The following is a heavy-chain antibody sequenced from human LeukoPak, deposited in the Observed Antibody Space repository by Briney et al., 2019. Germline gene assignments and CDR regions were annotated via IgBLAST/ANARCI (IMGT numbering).Heavy chain of an antibody. Sequence: PGGSLRLSCAASGFTFSSYWMHWVRHAPGKGLVWVSRINSDGSSTSYADSVKGRFTISRDNAKNTLYLQMNSLRAEDTAVYYCARGYCSGGSCYFPYDSSGLYFDYWGQGTLVTVSS. J-gene: IGHJ4*02. CDR1: GFTFSSYW. V-gene: IGHV3-74*01. D-gene: IGHD2-15*01. CDR3: ARGYCSGGSCYFPYDSSGLYFDY. CDR2: INSDGSST.